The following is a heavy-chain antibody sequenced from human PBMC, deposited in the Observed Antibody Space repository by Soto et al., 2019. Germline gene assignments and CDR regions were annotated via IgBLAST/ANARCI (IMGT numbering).Heavy chain of an antibody. Sequence: PSETLSLTCTVSGGSISSDYWSWIRQPPGKGLEWIAYIYYSGSTNYNPSLKSRVTISVDTSKNQFSLNLSSVTAADTAVYYCARWRNPYYYDSGFFDCWGQGTLVTVSS. V-gene: IGHV4-59*01. CDR1: GGSISSDY. J-gene: IGHJ4*02. CDR2: IYYSGST. D-gene: IGHD3-22*01. CDR3: ARWRNPYYYDSGFFDC.